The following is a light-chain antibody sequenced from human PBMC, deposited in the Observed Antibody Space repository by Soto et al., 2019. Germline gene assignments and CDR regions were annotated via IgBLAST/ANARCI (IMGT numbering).Light chain of an antibody. CDR3: QQHSNWPST. CDR2: DAS. Sequence: EIVLTQSPATLSLSPGERATLSCRASQSVSSCLAWYQQKPGQAPRLLIYDASSRATGIPARFSGSGSGTDFTLTISSLEPEDFAVYYCQQHSNWPSTFGQGTRLEIK. CDR1: QSVSSC. V-gene: IGKV3-11*01. J-gene: IGKJ5*01.